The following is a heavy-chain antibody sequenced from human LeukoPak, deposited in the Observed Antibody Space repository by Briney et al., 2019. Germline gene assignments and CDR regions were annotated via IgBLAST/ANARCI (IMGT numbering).Heavy chain of an antibody. CDR2: IYYSGST. J-gene: IGHJ4*02. Sequence: SETLSLTCTVSGGSISSYYWSWIRQPPGKGLEWIGYIYYSGSTNYNPSLKSRVTISVDTSKNQFSLKLSSVTAADTAVYYCASLRGMGDYWGQGTLVTVSS. CDR3: ASLRGMGDY. D-gene: IGHD6-13*01. CDR1: GGSISSYY. V-gene: IGHV4-59*01.